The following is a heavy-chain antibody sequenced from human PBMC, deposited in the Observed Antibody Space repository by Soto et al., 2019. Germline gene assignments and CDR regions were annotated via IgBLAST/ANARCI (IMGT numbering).Heavy chain of an antibody. CDR3: ARARRDDFWSGYAFDI. CDR1: GFTFSSYE. J-gene: IGHJ3*02. Sequence: GGSLRLSCAASGFTFSSYEMNWVRQAPGKGLEWVSYISSSGSTIYYADSVKGRFTISRDNAKNSLYLQMNSLRAEDTAVYYCARARRDDFWSGYAFDIWGQGTMVTVSS. V-gene: IGHV3-48*03. CDR2: ISSSGSTI. D-gene: IGHD3-3*01.